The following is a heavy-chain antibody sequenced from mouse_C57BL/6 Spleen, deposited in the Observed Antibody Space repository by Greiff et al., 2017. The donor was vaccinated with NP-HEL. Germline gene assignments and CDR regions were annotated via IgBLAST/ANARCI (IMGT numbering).Heavy chain of an antibody. D-gene: IGHD2-2*01. CDR1: FSPFPLSF. Sequence: VQLQQPGAELVRPPSSSHLPFPSSFSPFPLSFIHFFPHIPIQGLEWIGNIDPSDSETHYNQKFKDKATLTVDKSSSTAYMQLSSLTSEDSAVYYCAHGYQYWYFDVWGTGTTVTVAS. V-gene: IGHV1-52*01. CDR2: IDPSDSET. J-gene: IGHJ1*03. CDR3: AHGYQYWYFDV.